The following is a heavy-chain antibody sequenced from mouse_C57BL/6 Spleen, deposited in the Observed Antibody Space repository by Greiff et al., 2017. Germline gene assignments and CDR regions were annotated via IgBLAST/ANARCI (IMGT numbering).Heavy chain of an antibody. CDR1: GYTFTGYW. V-gene: IGHV1-9*01. J-gene: IGHJ1*03. D-gene: IGHD2-4*01. Sequence: VPLQQSGAELMTPGASVKLSCKATGYTFTGYWIEWVKQRSGHGLEWIGEIFPGSGSTNYNEKFKGKATFTADTSSNTAYMQLSNLTTEDSAIYYCARKGLRRYFDVWGTGTTVTVSS. CDR2: IFPGSGST. CDR3: ARKGLRRYFDV.